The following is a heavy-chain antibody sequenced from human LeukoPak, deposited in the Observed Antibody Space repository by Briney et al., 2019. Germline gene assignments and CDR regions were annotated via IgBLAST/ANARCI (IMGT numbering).Heavy chain of an antibody. CDR3: GRGGYSQNY. J-gene: IGHJ4*02. CDR2: IWYDGSNK. D-gene: IGHD5-18*01. CDR1: GFPFSSYG. V-gene: IGHV3-33*01. Sequence: GSLRLSCAASGFPFSSYGMHWVRQAPGKGLEWVAVIWYDGSNKYYADSVKGRFTISRDNSKNTLYLQMNSLRAEDTAVYYCGRGGYSQNYWGQGTLVTVSS.